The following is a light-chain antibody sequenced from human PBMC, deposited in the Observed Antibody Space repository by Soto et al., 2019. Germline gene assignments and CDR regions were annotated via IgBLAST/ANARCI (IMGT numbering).Light chain of an antibody. CDR3: SSYTSSSIAYV. Sequence: QSALTQPASVSGSPRQSITISCTGPSSDLGGYNYVSWYQQHPGKAPKLMIYEVSNRPSGVSNRFSGSKSGNTASLTISGLQAEDEADYYCSSYTSSSIAYVFGTGTKLTVL. CDR1: SSDLGGYNY. J-gene: IGLJ1*01. CDR2: EVS. V-gene: IGLV2-14*01.